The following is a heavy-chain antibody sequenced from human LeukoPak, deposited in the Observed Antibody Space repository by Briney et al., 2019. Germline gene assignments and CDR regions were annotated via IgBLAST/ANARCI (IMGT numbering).Heavy chain of an antibody. D-gene: IGHD3-3*01. V-gene: IGHV4-59*01. Sequence: SETLSLTCTVSGGSISSYYWSWIRQPPGKGLEWIGYIYYSGSTKYNPSLKSRVTISVDTSKNQFSLKLSSVTAADTAVYYCARGVFDDFWSGSFDYWGQGTLVTVSS. CDR3: ARGVFDDFWSGSFDY. CDR2: IYYSGST. J-gene: IGHJ4*02. CDR1: GGSISSYY.